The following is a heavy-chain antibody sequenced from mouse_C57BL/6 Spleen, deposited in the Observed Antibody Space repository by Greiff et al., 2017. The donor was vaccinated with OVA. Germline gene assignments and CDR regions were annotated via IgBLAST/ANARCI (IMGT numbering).Heavy chain of an antibody. Sequence: EVQLQQSGPELVKPGASVKMSCKASGYTFTDYNMHWVKQSHGKSLEWIGYINPNNGGTSYNQKFKGKATLTVNKSSSTAYMELRSLTSEDAAVYYCAIGYDYFDYWGQGTTLTVSS. CDR1: GYTFTDYN. J-gene: IGHJ2*01. CDR2: INPNNGGT. D-gene: IGHD2-3*01. CDR3: AIGYDYFDY. V-gene: IGHV1-22*01.